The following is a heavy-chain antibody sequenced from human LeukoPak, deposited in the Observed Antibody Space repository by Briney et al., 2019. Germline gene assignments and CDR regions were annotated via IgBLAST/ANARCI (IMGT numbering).Heavy chain of an antibody. Sequence: PGGSLRLSCAASGFTVSSNHMSWVRQAPGKGLEWVSVIYSGGSIYYADSVKGRFTISRDNSKNTLHLQMNSLRVEDTAVYYCTRDRRVFGLVGAWGQGTLATVSP. CDR1: GFTVSSNH. D-gene: IGHD1-26*01. J-gene: IGHJ4*02. CDR2: IYSGGSI. V-gene: IGHV3-53*01. CDR3: TRDRRVFGLVGA.